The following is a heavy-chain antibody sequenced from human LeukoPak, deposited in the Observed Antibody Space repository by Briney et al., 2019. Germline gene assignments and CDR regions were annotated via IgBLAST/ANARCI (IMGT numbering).Heavy chain of an antibody. Sequence: GGSLRLSCAASGFTFSSYAMHWVRQAPGKGLVWVSLINTDGSSARYADSVKGRFTISRDNAKNTLYLQMNSLRAEDTAVYYCARGYLDAFDIWGQGTMVTVSS. D-gene: IGHD3-16*02. CDR1: GFTFSSYA. J-gene: IGHJ3*02. CDR3: ARGYLDAFDI. V-gene: IGHV3-74*01. CDR2: INTDGSSA.